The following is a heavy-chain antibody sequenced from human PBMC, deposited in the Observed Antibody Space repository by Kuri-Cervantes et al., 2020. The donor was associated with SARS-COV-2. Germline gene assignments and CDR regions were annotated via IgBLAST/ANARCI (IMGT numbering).Heavy chain of an antibody. J-gene: IGHJ6*02. CDR2: IYSTGAT. CDR3: ARESNYSHYYGTEV. V-gene: IGHV4-59*01. CDR1: GGSIKNYF. Sequence: GSLRLSCTVSGGSIKNYFWTWIRQSPGKGLEWIGHIYSTGATSYNPSLKSRVAISLDTSKSQFSLELDSVTAADTAVYYCARESNYSHYYGTEVWGQGTTVTVSS.